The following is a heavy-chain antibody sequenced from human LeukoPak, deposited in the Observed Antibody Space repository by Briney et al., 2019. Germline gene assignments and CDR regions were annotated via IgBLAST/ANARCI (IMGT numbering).Heavy chain of an antibody. V-gene: IGHV4-39*07. CDR1: GGSISSSSYY. D-gene: IGHD1-26*01. CDR2: IYYSGST. Sequence: PSETLSLTCTVSGGSISSSSYYWGWIRQPPGKGLEWIASIYYSGSTYYNPSLKSRVTISVDTSKNQFSLKLSSVTAADTAVYYCARGRAPWYSGSYLDGGAFDIWGQGTMVTVSS. J-gene: IGHJ3*02. CDR3: ARGRAPWYSGSYLDGGAFDI.